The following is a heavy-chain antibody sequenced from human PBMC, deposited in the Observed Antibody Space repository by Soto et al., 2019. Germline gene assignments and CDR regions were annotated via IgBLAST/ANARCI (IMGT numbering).Heavy chain of an antibody. CDR1: GFTFSNAW. J-gene: IGHJ4*02. D-gene: IGHD3-22*01. CDR3: TTAYYYDSSGYYFDY. Sequence: PVGSLRLSCAASGFTFSNAWMSWVRQAPGKGLEWVGRIKSKTDGGTTDYAAPVKGRFTISRDDSKNTLYLQMNSLKTEDTAVYYCTTAYYYDSSGYYFDYWGQGTLVTVSS. CDR2: IKSKTDGGTT. V-gene: IGHV3-15*01.